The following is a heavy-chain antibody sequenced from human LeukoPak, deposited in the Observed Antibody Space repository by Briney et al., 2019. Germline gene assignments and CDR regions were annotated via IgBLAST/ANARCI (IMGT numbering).Heavy chain of an antibody. D-gene: IGHD3-10*01. J-gene: IGHJ4*02. Sequence: GGSLRLSCAASGFTFSSYSMNWVRQAPGKGLEWVSYISSSSSTIYYADSVKGRFTISRDNSKNTLYLQMNSLRAEDTAVYYCARVTYGSGTYGAFDYWGQGTLVTVSS. CDR3: ARVTYGSGTYGAFDY. V-gene: IGHV3-48*01. CDR2: ISSSSSTI. CDR1: GFTFSSYS.